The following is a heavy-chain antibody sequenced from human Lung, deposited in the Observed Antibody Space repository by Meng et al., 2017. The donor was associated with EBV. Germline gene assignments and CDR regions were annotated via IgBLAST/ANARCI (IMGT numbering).Heavy chain of an antibody. V-gene: IGHV1-2*06. CDR3: ARSIFSNDFFN. J-gene: IGHJ4*02. D-gene: IGHD2-21*02. CDR2: INPSSGGT. Sequence: QVQLVQSGAEVKKPGASVKVSCKASGYMFTDYYMHWVRQAPGQGLAWMGRINPSSGGTDYAQKFQGRVTMTRDTSISTAYMELTSLRSDDTAIYYCARSIFSNDFFNWGQGTLVTVFS. CDR1: GYMFTDYY.